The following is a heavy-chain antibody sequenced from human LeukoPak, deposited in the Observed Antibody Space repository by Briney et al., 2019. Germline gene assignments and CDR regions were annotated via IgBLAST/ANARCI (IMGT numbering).Heavy chain of an antibody. CDR2: ITGSGSNR. V-gene: IGHV3-23*01. CDR1: GFRFGNYA. Sequence: PGGSLRLSCAASGFRFGNYAMSWVRQAPEKGLEWVSGITGSGSNRLYPDSVKGWFTISRDDSKNTLSLQVNSLRAEDTAIYYCAKVARYDFLSGYGHYFDSWGRGTLVTVSS. D-gene: IGHD3-3*01. J-gene: IGHJ4*02. CDR3: AKVARYDFLSGYGHYFDS.